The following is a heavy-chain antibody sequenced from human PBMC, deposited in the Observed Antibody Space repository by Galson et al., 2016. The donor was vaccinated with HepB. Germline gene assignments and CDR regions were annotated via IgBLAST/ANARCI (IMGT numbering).Heavy chain of an antibody. CDR3: AARSGAYYDYYYGMDV. CDR2: IVVGSGNT. CDR1: GIAFTASA. Sequence: SCKASGIAFTASAVQWVRQARGQRLEWIGWIVVGSGNTDYAQKFQERVTITRDMSTSTAYMELRSLRFEDTAVYYCAARSGAYYDYYYGMDVWGQGTAVSVSS. D-gene: IGHD1-26*01. J-gene: IGHJ6*02. V-gene: IGHV1-58*01.